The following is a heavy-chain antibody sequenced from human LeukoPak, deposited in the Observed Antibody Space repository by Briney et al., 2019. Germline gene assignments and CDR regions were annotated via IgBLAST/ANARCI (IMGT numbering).Heavy chain of an antibody. CDR1: GYTFTSYA. CDR3: ARGLRYFDWLLYPYYGMDV. CDR2: INAGNGNT. J-gene: IGHJ6*02. Sequence: ASVKVSCKASGYTFTSYAMHWVRQAPGQRLEWMGRINAGNGNTKYSQKFQGRVTITRDTSASTAYMELSSLRSEDTAVYYCARGLRYFDWLLYPYYGMDVWGQGTTVTVSS. V-gene: IGHV1-3*01. D-gene: IGHD3-9*01.